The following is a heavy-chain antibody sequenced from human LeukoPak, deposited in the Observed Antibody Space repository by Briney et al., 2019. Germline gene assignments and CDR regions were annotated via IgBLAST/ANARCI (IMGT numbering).Heavy chain of an antibody. D-gene: IGHD3-10*01. CDR2: INHSGST. CDR3: ARRYGSGSFWVPGQIPSRSPFDP. Sequence: SETLSLTCTVSGGSISSSTYYWSCIRQPPGKGLEWTGEINHSGSTNYNSSLKSRVTISVDTSKNQFSLKLSSVTAADTAVYYCARRYGSGSFWVPGQIPSRSPFDPWGQGTLVTVSS. CDR1: GGSISSSTYY. V-gene: IGHV4-39*07. J-gene: IGHJ5*02.